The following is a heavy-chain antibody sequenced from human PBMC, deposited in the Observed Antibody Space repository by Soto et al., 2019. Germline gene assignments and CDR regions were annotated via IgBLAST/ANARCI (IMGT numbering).Heavy chain of an antibody. Sequence: PSETLSLICVVSGGSVSSGGYSWNWIRQPPGKGLEWIGYMYQSDSTYYNPSLKSRVTVSVARSENQFSLKLSSVTAADTAVYYCDGGAAANHGYYAFDVWGQGTTVNVS. CDR1: GGSVSSGGYS. CDR2: MYQSDST. CDR3: DGGAAANHGYYAFDV. J-gene: IGHJ6*02. D-gene: IGHD6-25*01. V-gene: IGHV4-30-2*01.